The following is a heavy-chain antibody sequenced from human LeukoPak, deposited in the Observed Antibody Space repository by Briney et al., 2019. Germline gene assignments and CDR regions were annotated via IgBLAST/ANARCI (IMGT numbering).Heavy chain of an antibody. CDR2: IIPILGIA. Sequence: GASVKVSCKASGGTFSSYAISWVRQAPGQGLEWMGRIIPILGIANYAQKFQGRVTITADKSTSTAYVELSSLRSEDTAVYYCARDSVTTQGGYWGQGTLVTVSS. CDR1: GGTFSSYA. V-gene: IGHV1-69*04. J-gene: IGHJ4*02. D-gene: IGHD4-17*01. CDR3: ARDSVTTQGGY.